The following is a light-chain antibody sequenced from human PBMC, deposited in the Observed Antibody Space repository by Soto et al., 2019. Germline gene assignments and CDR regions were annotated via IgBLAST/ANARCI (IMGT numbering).Light chain of an antibody. CDR2: EVI. J-gene: IGLJ1*01. CDR3: SSYTSSRAYV. CDR1: SSDVGGYNY. V-gene: IGLV2-14*01. Sequence: QSVLTQPASVSGSPGQSITISCTGTSSDVGGYNYVSRYQQQSGKAPKLMSHEVINRPSGVSNRFSGSKSGTTASLTISALQAEDEADYYCSSYTSSRAYVFGIGTTVTVL.